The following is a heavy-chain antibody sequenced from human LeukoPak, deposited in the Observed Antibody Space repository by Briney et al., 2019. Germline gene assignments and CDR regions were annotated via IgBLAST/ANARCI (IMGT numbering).Heavy chain of an antibody. V-gene: IGHV4-59*01. J-gene: IGHJ4*02. CDR3: ARGGYSYGYDDDFEY. CDR2: FFYSGTT. CDR1: GGSISSYY. Sequence: SETLSLTCTVSGGSISSYYWSWIRQPPGKELEWVGYFFYSGTTNYNPSLKSRVTISVDTSKNQFSLKLSSVTAADTAVYYCARGGYSYGYDDDFEYWGQGILVTVSS. D-gene: IGHD5-18*01.